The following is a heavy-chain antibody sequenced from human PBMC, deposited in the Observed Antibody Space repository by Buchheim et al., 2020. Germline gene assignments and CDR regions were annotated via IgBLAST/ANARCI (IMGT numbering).Heavy chain of an antibody. Sequence: QVQLQQWGAGLLKPSETLSLTCAVYGGSFSGYYWSWIRQPPGKGLEWIGEINHSGSTNYNPSLKSRVTISVDTYKTQFSLKLSSVTAADTAVYYCARMVNSRDSFDDYDSSGYLPNDYWGQGTL. CDR3: ARMVNSRDSFDDYDSSGYLPNDY. V-gene: IGHV4-34*01. CDR2: INHSGST. CDR1: GGSFSGYY. J-gene: IGHJ4*02. D-gene: IGHD3-22*01.